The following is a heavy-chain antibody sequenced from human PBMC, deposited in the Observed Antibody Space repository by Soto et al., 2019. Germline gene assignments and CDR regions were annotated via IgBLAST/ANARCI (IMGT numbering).Heavy chain of an antibody. V-gene: IGHV1-18*01. CDR1: GYTFTSYG. J-gene: IGHJ4*02. CDR2: ISAYNGNT. D-gene: IGHD2-15*01. CDR3: ARVGGYCSGGSCFDY. Sequence: QVQLVQSGAEVKKPGASVKVSCKASGYTFTSYGISWVRQAPGQGLEWMGWISAYNGNTNYARKLQGRVTMTTDTSTSTAYKELRSLRSDDTAVYYCARVGGYCSGGSCFDYWGQGTLVTVSS.